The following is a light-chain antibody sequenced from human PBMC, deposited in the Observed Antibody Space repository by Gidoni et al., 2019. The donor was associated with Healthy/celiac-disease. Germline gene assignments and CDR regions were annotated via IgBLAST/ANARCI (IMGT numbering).Light chain of an antibody. V-gene: IGKV1-39*01. CDR2: AAS. Sequence: NQMTQAPTSLSASVGDRVTITCRASQNISSYLNWYQQKPGKTPKLLIYAASSLQSGVPSRFSGSGSGTDFTLTISSLQPEDFATYYCQQSYSTPRTFGHGTKVEIK. CDR3: QQSYSTPRT. J-gene: IGKJ1*01. CDR1: QNISSY.